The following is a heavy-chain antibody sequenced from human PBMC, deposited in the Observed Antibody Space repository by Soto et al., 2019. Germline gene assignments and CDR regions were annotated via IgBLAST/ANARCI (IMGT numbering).Heavy chain of an antibody. CDR2: IYYSGST. J-gene: IGHJ4*02. CDR1: GGSISSYY. CDR3: ARLLMVRGVSHFDY. V-gene: IGHV4-59*08. Sequence: SETLSLTCTVSGGSISSYYWSWIRQPPGKGLEWIGYIYYSGSTNYNPSLKSRVTISVDTSKNQFSLKLSSVTAADTAVYYCARLLMVRGVSHFDYWGQGTLVTVSS. D-gene: IGHD3-10*01.